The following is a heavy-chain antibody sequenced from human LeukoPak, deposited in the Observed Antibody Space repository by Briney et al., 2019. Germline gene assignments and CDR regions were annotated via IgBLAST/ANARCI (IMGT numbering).Heavy chain of an antibody. Sequence: GASVKVSCKASGYTFTSYDINWVRQATGQGLEWMGWMNPNSGNTGYAQKFQGRVTMTRNTSISTACMELSSLRSEDTAVYYCARRSARYSSSSEPWFDPWGQGTLVTVSS. D-gene: IGHD6-6*01. CDR2: MNPNSGNT. J-gene: IGHJ5*02. V-gene: IGHV1-8*01. CDR3: ARRSARYSSSSEPWFDP. CDR1: GYTFTSYD.